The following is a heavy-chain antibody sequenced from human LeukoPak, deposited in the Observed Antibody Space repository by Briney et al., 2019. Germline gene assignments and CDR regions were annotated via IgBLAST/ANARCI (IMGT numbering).Heavy chain of an antibody. J-gene: IGHJ4*02. Sequence: GGSLRLSCAASGFIFSNYDMQWVRQGTGKGLEWVSTIGTVGDKNYAGSVKGRFTISSEDAKNSLYLQMNGLRAGDTAVYYCGRAVAGSGEFDFWGQGPLVTVSS. CDR1: GFIFSNYD. CDR3: GRAVAGSGEFDF. V-gene: IGHV3-13*01. CDR2: IGTVGDK. D-gene: IGHD6-19*01.